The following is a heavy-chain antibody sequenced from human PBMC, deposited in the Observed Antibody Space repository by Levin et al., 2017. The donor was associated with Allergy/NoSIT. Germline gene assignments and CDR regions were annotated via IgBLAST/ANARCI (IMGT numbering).Heavy chain of an antibody. D-gene: IGHD3-3*01. CDR3: ARAPVLEWFYYYMDV. V-gene: IGHV1-69*06. J-gene: IGHJ6*03. CDR1: GGTFSSYA. CDR2: IISLFGTV. Sequence: KISCKASGGTFSSYAISWVRQAPGQGLGWMGGIISLFGTVNYAQKFQGRVTITADKATSTAYMELSSLRSGDTAVYYCARAPVLEWFYYYMDVWGKGTTVTVSS.